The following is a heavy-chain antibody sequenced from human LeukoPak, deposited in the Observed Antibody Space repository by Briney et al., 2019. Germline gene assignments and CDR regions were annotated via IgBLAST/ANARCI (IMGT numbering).Heavy chain of an antibody. Sequence: GGSLRLSCAASGLTFSSYWMTWVRQAPGKGLEWVANIKQDGSEKYYVDSVKGRFTISRDNAKNSLYLQMNSLRAEDTAVYYCARDGGHSGYDLLGYWGQGTLVTVSS. J-gene: IGHJ4*02. D-gene: IGHD5-12*01. CDR3: ARDGGHSGYDLLGY. V-gene: IGHV3-7*01. CDR1: GLTFSSYW. CDR2: IKQDGSEK.